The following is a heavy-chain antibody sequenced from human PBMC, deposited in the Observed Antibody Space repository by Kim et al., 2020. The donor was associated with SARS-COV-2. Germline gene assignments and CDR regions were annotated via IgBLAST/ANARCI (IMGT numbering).Heavy chain of an antibody. CDR3: AKDWAYYYDSSGFDI. D-gene: IGHD3-22*01. V-gene: IGHV3-9*01. J-gene: IGHJ3*02. Sequence: SVKGRFTISRDNAKNSLYLQMNSLRDEDTALYYCAKDWAYYYDSSGFDIWGQGTMVTVSS.